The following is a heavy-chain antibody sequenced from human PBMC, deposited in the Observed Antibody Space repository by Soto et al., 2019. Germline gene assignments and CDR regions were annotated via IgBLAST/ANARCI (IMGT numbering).Heavy chain of an antibody. CDR1: GGSISSYY. J-gene: IGHJ5*02. D-gene: IGHD6-13*01. CDR2: IYYSGST. Sequence: SETLSLTCTVSGGSISSYYWSWIRQPPGKGLEWIGYIYYSGSTNYNPSLKSRVTISVDTSKNQFSLKLSSVTAADTAVYYCARDSVAATRGWFDPWGQGTLVTVSS. V-gene: IGHV4-59*01. CDR3: ARDSVAATRGWFDP.